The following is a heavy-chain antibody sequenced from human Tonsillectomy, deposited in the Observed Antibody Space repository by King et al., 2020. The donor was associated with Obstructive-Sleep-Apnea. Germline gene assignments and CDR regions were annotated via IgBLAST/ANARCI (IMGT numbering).Heavy chain of an antibody. CDR3: AECYGFRAFDI. CDR2: ISSSSKTI. V-gene: IGHV3-48*04. CDR1: GFTFSGYS. D-gene: IGHD3-16*01. J-gene: IGHJ3*02. Sequence: VQLVESGGGLVQPGGSLRLSCAASGFTFSGYSMNWVRQAPGKGLEWVAYISSSSKTIYYADSVQGRFTISRDNDKNSLYLQMNSLRAEDTAVYYCAECYGFRAFDIWGQGTMVTVSS.